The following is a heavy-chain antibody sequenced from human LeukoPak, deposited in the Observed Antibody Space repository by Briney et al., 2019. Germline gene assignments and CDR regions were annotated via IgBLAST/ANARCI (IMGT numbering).Heavy chain of an antibody. J-gene: IGHJ6*04. CDR3: ARGHIGMDV. Sequence: PGGSLRLSCAASGFTLSSYWMSWVRQAPGKGLEWVANIKQDGREIYYVDSVKGRFTISRDNAKNSLDLQMNRLRAEDTAVYYCARGHIGMDVWGKGTTVTVSS. CDR1: GFTLSSYW. V-gene: IGHV3-7*01. CDR2: IKQDGREI. D-gene: IGHD5-12*01.